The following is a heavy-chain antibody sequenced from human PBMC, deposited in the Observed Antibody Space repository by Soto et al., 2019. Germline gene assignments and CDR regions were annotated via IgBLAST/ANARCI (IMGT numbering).Heavy chain of an antibody. CDR3: ARPRSGSYRLDYYGMDV. CDR2: IYPGDSDA. J-gene: IGHJ6*02. D-gene: IGHD3-10*01. CDR1: GYGFTSYW. Sequence: PGESLKSSCKGSGYGFTSYWIAWVHQMPGKGLEWMGIIYPGDSDARYSPSFQGQVTISADKSISTAYLQWSRLKASDTGMYYCARPRSGSYRLDYYGMDVWGQGTTVTVS. V-gene: IGHV5-51*07.